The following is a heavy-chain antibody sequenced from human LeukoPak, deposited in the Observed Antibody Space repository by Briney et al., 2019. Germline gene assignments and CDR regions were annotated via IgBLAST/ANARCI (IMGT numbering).Heavy chain of an antibody. D-gene: IGHD3-10*01. CDR2: IGSAGDT. CDR3: VRGIGNYYDSGASDC. V-gene: IGHV3-13*04. Sequence: GGSLRLSCAASGITLSGYDMHWVRQSTGKGLEWVSGIGSAGDTYYAGSVRGRFTISREDAKKSLYLQMNSLRAGDTAVYYCVRGIGNYYDSGASDCWGQGTRVTVAP. J-gene: IGHJ4*02. CDR1: GITLSGYD.